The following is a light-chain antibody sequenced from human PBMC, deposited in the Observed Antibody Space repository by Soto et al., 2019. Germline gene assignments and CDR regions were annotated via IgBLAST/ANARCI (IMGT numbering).Light chain of an antibody. CDR3: AAWDDSLNAWV. V-gene: IGLV3-21*02. Sequence: SYELTQPPSVSVAPGQTAIITCAGNNIGSKSVHWYQQKPGQAPVLVVYDDRDRPSGIPERFSGSDSGNTATLTISRVEAGDEADYYCAAWDDSLNAWVFGGGTKVTVL. CDR2: DDR. CDR1: NIGSKS. J-gene: IGLJ3*02.